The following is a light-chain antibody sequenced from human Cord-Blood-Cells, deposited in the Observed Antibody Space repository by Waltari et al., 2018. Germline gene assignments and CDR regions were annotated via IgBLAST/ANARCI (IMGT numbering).Light chain of an antibody. CDR2: WVS. CDR3: QQYYSTPPYT. Sequence: DIVMTQSPDSLAVSLGERATINGKASQSVLYSSNNKNYLAWYQQKPGQPPKLLIYWVSTRESGVPDRFSGSGSGTDFTLTISSLQAEDVAVYYCQQYYSTPPYTFGQGTKLEIK. CDR1: QSVLYSSNNKNY. V-gene: IGKV4-1*01. J-gene: IGKJ2*01.